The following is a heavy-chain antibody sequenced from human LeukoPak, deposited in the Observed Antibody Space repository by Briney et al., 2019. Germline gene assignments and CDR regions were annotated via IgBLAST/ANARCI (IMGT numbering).Heavy chain of an antibody. J-gene: IGHJ4*02. CDR3: AKEDTTVGTAHLDY. CDR2: VSYDGANE. Sequence: GGSLRLSCAASGFAFSTYGMHWVRQAPDKGLEWVAVVSYDGANEYYADSVKGRFTISRDDSRSTLYLQMNSLRPEDTAVYYCAKEDTTVGTAHLDYWGQGTLVTVSS. CDR1: GFAFSTYG. V-gene: IGHV3-30*18. D-gene: IGHD2-21*02.